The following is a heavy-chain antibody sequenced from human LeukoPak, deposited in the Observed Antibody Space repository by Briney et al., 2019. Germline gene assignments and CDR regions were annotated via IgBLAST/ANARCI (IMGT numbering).Heavy chain of an antibody. Sequence: PSETLSLTCAVYGGSFSGYYWSWIRQPPGKGLEWIGEINHSGSTNYNPSLKGRVTISVDTSKNQFSLKLSSVTAADTAVYYCARDARGYSYIDYWGQGTLVTVSS. CDR2: INHSGST. D-gene: IGHD5-18*01. V-gene: IGHV4-34*01. J-gene: IGHJ4*02. CDR1: GGSFSGYY. CDR3: ARDARGYSYIDY.